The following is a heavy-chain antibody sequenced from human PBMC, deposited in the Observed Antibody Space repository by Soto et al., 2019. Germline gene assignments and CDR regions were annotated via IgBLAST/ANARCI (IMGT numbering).Heavy chain of an antibody. V-gene: IGHV1-24*01. CDR3: ATDPKNSGSYYYYGMDV. CDR2: FDPEDGET. D-gene: IGHD1-26*01. Sequence: ASVKVSCKVSGYTLTELSMHWVRQAPGKGLEWMGGFDPEDGETIYAQKFQGRVTMTEDTSTDTAYMELSSLRSEDTAVYYCATDPKNSGSYYYYGMDVWGQGTTVTVSS. J-gene: IGHJ6*02. CDR1: GYTLTELS.